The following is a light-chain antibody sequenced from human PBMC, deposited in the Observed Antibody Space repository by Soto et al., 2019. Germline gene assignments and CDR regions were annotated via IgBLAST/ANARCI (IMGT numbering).Light chain of an antibody. CDR2: QGT. CDR1: TRDIAGYNY. J-gene: IGLJ1*01. V-gene: IGLV2-14*01. CDR3: TSFSSSTSLYV. Sequence: QSALTQPASVSGSLGQSITISCTGTTRDIAGYNYISWYQQLPGKAPKLMIYQGTIRPSGISNRFSGSKSGNTASLTISGLQAEDEADYYCTSFSSSTSLYVFGTGTKLTVL.